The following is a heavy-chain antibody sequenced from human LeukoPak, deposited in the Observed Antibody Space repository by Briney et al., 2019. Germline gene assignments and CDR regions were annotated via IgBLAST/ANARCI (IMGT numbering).Heavy chain of an antibody. CDR3: AREPRTTVTTDY. CDR1: GGSLSSGDYY. V-gene: IGHV4-30-4*01. CDR2: IYYSGST. Sequence: SQTLSLTCTVSGGSLSSGDYYWSWLRQPPGRGLEWIGYIYYSGSTYYNPSLKSRVTISVDTSKNQFSLKLSSVTAADTAVYYCAREPRTTVTTDYWGQGTLVTVSS. D-gene: IGHD4-17*01. J-gene: IGHJ4*02.